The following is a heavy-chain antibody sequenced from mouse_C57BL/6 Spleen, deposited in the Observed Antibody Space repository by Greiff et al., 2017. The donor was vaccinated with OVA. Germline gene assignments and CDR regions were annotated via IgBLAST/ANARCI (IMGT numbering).Heavy chain of an antibody. CDR3: ARGEGYDYDVPYYFDY. J-gene: IGHJ2*01. Sequence: EVQLQQSGPELVKPGASVKMSCKASGYTFTDYNMHWVKQSHGKSLEWIGYINPNNGGTSYNQKFKGKATLTVNKSSSTAYMELRSLTSEDSAVYYCARGEGYDYDVPYYFDYWGQGTTLTVSS. CDR2: INPNNGGT. CDR1: GYTFTDYN. D-gene: IGHD2-4*01. V-gene: IGHV1-22*01.